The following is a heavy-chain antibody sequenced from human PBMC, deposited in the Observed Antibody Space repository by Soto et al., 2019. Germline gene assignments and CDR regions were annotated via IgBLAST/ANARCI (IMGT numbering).Heavy chain of an antibody. V-gene: IGHV3-64D*06. D-gene: IGHD6-13*01. CDR2: ITSNGGST. J-gene: IGHJ4*02. CDR3: LAASGAY. Sequence: GGSLRLSCSASGFTFSDYVMNWVRQAPGKGLECVSGITSNGGSTFYADSVKGRFIISRDNSQNTVYLEMTSLRTADTAGYYWLAASGAYWGQGT. CDR1: GFTFSDYV.